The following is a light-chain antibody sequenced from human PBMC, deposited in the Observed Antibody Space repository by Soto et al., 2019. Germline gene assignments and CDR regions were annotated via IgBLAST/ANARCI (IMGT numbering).Light chain of an antibody. CDR2: DVS. CDR3: CSYAGAFTYV. CDR1: SSDVGGYSY. J-gene: IGLJ1*01. Sequence: ALTQPRSVSGSPGHSVTISCTGTSSDVGGYSYVSWYQQHPGKAPKLMISDVSKRPSGVPDRFSGSKFGNTASLTISGLQAEDEADYYCCSYAGAFTYVFGSGTKVTVL. V-gene: IGLV2-11*01.